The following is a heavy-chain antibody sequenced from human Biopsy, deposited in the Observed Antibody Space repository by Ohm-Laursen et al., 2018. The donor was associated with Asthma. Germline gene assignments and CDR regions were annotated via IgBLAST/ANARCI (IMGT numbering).Heavy chain of an antibody. CDR1: GFKFDEYT. D-gene: IGHD3-22*01. CDR3: AKVRSDWVITESFDY. J-gene: IGHJ4*02. V-gene: IGHV3-9*01. CDR2: ISWNSATI. Sequence: SLRLSCAASGFKFDEYTMHWVRQAPGKGLEWVSGISWNSATIGYADSVEGRFTISRDNTKNSVLLHMDSLRPENTAFYYCAKVRSDWVITESFDYWGQGVLVTVYS.